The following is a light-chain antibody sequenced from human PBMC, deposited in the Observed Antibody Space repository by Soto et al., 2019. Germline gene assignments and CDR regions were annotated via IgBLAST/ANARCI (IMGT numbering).Light chain of an antibody. CDR3: QQYGDWPLT. J-gene: IGKJ4*01. V-gene: IGKV3-15*01. Sequence: EIVVTQSPATLSVSPGARATLSCRASQSVGNTFAWYQQKPGQAPRLLIFATSTRATGVPARFSGSGSGTEFTLTISSLQSEDFAVYYCQQYGDWPLTFGGGAKVEIE. CDR1: QSVGNT. CDR2: ATS.